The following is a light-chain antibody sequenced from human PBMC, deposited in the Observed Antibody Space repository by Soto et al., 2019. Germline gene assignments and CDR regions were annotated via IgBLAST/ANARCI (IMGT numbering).Light chain of an antibody. J-gene: IGKJ2*01. CDR3: QQYSSYPYT. CDR1: QSVSIW. Sequence: DIQMTQSPSTLSASVEDRVTITCRASQSVSIWLAWYQQKPGKAPNLLIYTASSLKSGVPSRFSGSGSGTEFTLTISSLQADDFATYYCQQYSSYPYTFGQGTKVEIK. V-gene: IGKV1-5*03. CDR2: TAS.